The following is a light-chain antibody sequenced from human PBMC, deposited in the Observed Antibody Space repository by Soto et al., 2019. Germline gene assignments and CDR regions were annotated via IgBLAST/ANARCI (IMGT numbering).Light chain of an antibody. J-gene: IGKJ4*01. CDR1: QAIGDY. Sequence: DIQVTQSPSSLSASLGDRVTITCRANQAIGDYLAWFQQQPGKVPTLLIYAASALQSGVPSRFSGSGSGTDFTLTISSLQPEDIATYYCQKYNSAPLTFGGGTKVEI. V-gene: IGKV1-27*01. CDR3: QKYNSAPLT. CDR2: AAS.